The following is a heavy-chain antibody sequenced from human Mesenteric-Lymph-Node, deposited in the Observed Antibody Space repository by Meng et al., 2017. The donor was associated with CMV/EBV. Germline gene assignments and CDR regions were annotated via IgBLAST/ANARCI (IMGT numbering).Heavy chain of an antibody. CDR2: VGSDDGTTK. J-gene: IGHJ4*02. Sequence: GESLKISCAASGFSFSSFAMHWVRQAPGEGLEWVAYVGSDDGTTKYYPESVRGRFTISRDNSKNTVFLQMNSLKTEDTAMYYCVKDRPYYYDSSGYPDYWGQGTLVTVSS. V-gene: IGHV3-30*02. CDR3: VKDRPYYYDSSGYPDY. CDR1: GFSFSSFA. D-gene: IGHD3-22*01.